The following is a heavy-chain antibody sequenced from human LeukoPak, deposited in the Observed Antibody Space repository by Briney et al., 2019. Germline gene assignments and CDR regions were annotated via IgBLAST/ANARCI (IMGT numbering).Heavy chain of an antibody. CDR2: ISYDGSNK. D-gene: IGHD5-18*01. CDR1: GFTFSSYG. CDR3: AKDKDTAMPLSWYFDY. J-gene: IGHJ4*02. Sequence: GRSLRLSCAASGFTFSSYGMHWVRQAPGKGLEWVAAISYDGSNKYYADSVKGRFTISRDNSKNTLYLQMNSLRAEDTAVYYCAKDKDTAMPLSWYFDYWGQGTLVTVSS. V-gene: IGHV3-30*18.